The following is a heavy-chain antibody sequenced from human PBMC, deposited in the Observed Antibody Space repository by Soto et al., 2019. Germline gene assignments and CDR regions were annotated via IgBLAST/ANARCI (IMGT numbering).Heavy chain of an antibody. Sequence: QVQLVQSGAEVKKPGSSVKVSCKASGGTFSSYAISWVRQAPGQGLEWMGGIIPIFGTANYAQKFQGRVTITADESTSTAYMELSSLRSEDTAVYYCATLLHVDTAMDPYYYYYGMDVWGQGTTVTVSS. D-gene: IGHD5-18*01. CDR2: IIPIFGTA. CDR1: GGTFSSYA. CDR3: ATLLHVDTAMDPYYYYYGMDV. J-gene: IGHJ6*02. V-gene: IGHV1-69*12.